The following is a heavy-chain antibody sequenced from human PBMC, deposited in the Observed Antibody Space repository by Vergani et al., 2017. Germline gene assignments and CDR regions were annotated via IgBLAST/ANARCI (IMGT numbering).Heavy chain of an antibody. D-gene: IGHD3-10*01. V-gene: IGHV4-39*07. Sequence: QLQLQESGPGLVKPSETLSLTCTVSGGSISSSSYYWGWIRQPPGKGLEWIGEINHSGSTNYNPSLKSRVTISVDTSKNQFSLKLSSVTAADTAVYYCARARGAKYYYYYMDVWGKGP. J-gene: IGHJ6*03. CDR3: ARARGAKYYYYYMDV. CDR1: GGSISSSSYY. CDR2: INHSGST.